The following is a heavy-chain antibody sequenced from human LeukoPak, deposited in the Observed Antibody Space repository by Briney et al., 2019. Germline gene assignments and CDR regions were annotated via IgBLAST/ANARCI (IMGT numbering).Heavy chain of an antibody. Sequence: GGSLRLSCAASGFTFSSYWMNWARQAPGKGLEWVASINHNGNVNYYVDSVKGRFTISRDNAKNSLYLQMNSLRAEDTAVYYCARAMDVWGQGTTVTVFS. J-gene: IGHJ6*02. CDR1: GFTFSSYW. CDR2: INHNGNVN. CDR3: ARAMDV. V-gene: IGHV3-7*03.